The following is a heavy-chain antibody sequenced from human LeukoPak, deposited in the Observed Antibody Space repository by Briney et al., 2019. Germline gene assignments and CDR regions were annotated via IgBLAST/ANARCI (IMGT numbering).Heavy chain of an antibody. V-gene: IGHV5-51*01. J-gene: IGHJ4*02. D-gene: IGHD4-23*01. CDR3: ARTHYGGVDY. Sequence: GESLKISCKGSGYSFTNYWLGWVRQMPGEGLEWMGIIYPGDSGTSYSPSFQGQVTISADKSISTAYLQWSSLKASDTAMYFCARTHYGGVDYWGQGTLVTVSS. CDR2: IYPGDSGT. CDR1: GYSFTNYW.